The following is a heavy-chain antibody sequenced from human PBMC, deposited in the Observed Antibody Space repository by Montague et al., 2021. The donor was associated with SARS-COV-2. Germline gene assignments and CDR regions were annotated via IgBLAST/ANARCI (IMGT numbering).Heavy chain of an antibody. CDR2: ISSSGSTI. J-gene: IGHJ4*02. D-gene: IGHD3-3*01. V-gene: IGHV3-48*03. CDR1: GFTFSSYW. CDR3: ARVYDFWSGYYDY. Sequence: SLRLSLSASGFTFSSYWMSWVRQAPGKGLEWVSYISSSGSTIYYADSVKGRFTISRDNAKNSLYLQMNSLGAEDTAVYYCARVYDFWSGYYDYWGQGTLVTVSS.